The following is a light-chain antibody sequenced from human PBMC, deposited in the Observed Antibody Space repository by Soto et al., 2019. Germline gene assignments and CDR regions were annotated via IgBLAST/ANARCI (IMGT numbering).Light chain of an antibody. CDR3: QQYNNWPRWT. Sequence: EIVLTQSPATLSLSPGERATLSCRASQSVSSKLAWYQQKPGQAPRLLIYDTSTRATGIPARFSGSGSGTEFTLTISSLQSEDFAVYYCQQYNNWPRWTFGQGTKVDIK. CDR2: DTS. V-gene: IGKV3-15*01. CDR1: QSVSSK. J-gene: IGKJ1*01.